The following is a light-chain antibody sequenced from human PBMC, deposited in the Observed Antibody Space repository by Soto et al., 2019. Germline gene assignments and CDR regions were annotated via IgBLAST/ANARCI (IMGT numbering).Light chain of an antibody. V-gene: IGKV1-5*01. CDR2: DVS. CDR3: QQYNGYSRT. J-gene: IGKJ1*01. Sequence: DTQMPQSPYTQSACAGGRDTVSFWASQSISSWLAWYQQKPGKAPYLLISDVSSLERGVPSRFSGSGSGTEFTLTISSLQPDDFATFYCQQYNGYSRTFGQGTKVDI. CDR1: QSISSW.